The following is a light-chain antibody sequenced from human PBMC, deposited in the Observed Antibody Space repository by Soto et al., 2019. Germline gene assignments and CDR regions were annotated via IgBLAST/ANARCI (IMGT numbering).Light chain of an antibody. CDR3: SSYAGSNNFGV. J-gene: IGLJ1*01. V-gene: IGLV2-8*01. CDR2: EVS. Sequence: QSALTQPPSASGSRGQSVTISWTGTSSDVGGYNYVSWYQQHPGKAPKLMIYEVSKRPSGVPDRFSGSKSGNTASLTVSELQAEDEADYYCSSYAGSNNFGVFGTGTKVTVL. CDR1: SSDVGGYNY.